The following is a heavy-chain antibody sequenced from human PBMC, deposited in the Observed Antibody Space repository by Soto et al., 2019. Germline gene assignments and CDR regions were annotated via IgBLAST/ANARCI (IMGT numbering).Heavy chain of an antibody. CDR2: ISWNSGRI. J-gene: IGHJ6*03. V-gene: IGHV3-9*01. Sequence: EVQLVESGGGLVQPGRSLRLSCAASGFTFDDYGMHWVRQAPGKGLEWVSGISWNSGRIGYADSVKGRFTMSRDNAKNSLYLQMNSLRVEDTALYYCAKDPLGGSSFYYMDVWGKGTTVTVSS. CDR1: GFTFDDYG. CDR3: AKDPLGGSSFYYMDV. D-gene: IGHD2-15*01.